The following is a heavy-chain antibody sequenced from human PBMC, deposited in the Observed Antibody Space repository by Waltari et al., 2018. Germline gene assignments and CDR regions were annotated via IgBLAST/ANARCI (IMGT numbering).Heavy chain of an antibody. Sequence: QLQLQESGPGLVKPSETLSLTCTVSGGSISSSSYYWGWIRQPPGKGLEWIGSFYYSGSTYDEPSLKSRMTIAVDTSMNQFSLKLSFVTAADTAVYYCARDQGMGSSGWPDAFDIWGQGTMVTVSS. J-gene: IGHJ3*02. CDR2: FYYSGST. CDR3: ARDQGMGSSGWPDAFDI. D-gene: IGHD6-19*01. CDR1: GGSISSSSYY. V-gene: IGHV4-39*07.